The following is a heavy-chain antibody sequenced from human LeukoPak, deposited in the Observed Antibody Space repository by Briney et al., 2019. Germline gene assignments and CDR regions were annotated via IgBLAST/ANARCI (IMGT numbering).Heavy chain of an antibody. J-gene: IGHJ5*02. CDR2: INHSGST. CDR1: GGSFSGYY. V-gene: IGHV4-34*01. Sequence: SETLSLTCAVYGGSFSGYYWSWIRQPPGKGLECIGEINHSGSTNYNPSLKSRVTISVDTSKNQFSLKLSSVTAADTAVYYCARGPRDVRYCSSTSCFNWFDPWGQGTLVTVSS. D-gene: IGHD2-2*01. CDR3: ARGPRDVRYCSSTSCFNWFDP.